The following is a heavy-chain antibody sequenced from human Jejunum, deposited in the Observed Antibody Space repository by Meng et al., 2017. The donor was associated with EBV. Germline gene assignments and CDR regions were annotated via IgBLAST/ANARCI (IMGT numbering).Heavy chain of an antibody. CDR1: GYSLTELS. CDR2: FDPEDGET. CDR3: ATAHGFTIFGVAYYFDY. J-gene: IGHJ4*02. Sequence: QGQLGQSGAEVKKPGASVKVSCKVSGYSLTELSMHWVRQAPGKGLEWMGGFDPEDGETIYAQKFQGRVTMTEDTSTDTAYMELSSLRSEDTAVYYCATAHGFTIFGVAYYFDYWGQGTLVTVSS. V-gene: IGHV1-24*01. D-gene: IGHD3-3*01.